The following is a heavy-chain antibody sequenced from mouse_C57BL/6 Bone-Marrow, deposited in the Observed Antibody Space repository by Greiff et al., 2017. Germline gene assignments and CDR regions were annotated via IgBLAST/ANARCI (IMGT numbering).Heavy chain of an antibody. Sequence: EVQLVESGGGLVKPGGSLKLSCAASGFTFSSYAMSWVRQTPEKRLEWVVTLSDGGSYTHYTYNVKGRFTIARDNAKTNLYLQMSHLKSEDTAMYYCAGDFYDGDYWGQGTSVPVSS. CDR2: LSDGGSYT. V-gene: IGHV5-4*01. CDR1: GFTFSSYA. D-gene: IGHD2-3*01. J-gene: IGHJ4*01. CDR3: AGDFYDGDY.